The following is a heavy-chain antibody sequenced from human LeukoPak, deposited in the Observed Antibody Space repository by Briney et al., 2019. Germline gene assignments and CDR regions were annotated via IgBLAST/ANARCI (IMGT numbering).Heavy chain of an antibody. Sequence: SETLSLTCTVSGGSISSYYWSWIRQPPGKGLELIGYIYYSGSTYYNPSLKSRVTISVHTSKNQFSLKLSSVTAADTAVYSCATMTTVTMYSYYFDSWGQGTLVTVSS. D-gene: IGHD4-11*01. CDR1: GGSISSYY. V-gene: IGHV4-59*01. J-gene: IGHJ4*02. CDR2: IYYSGST. CDR3: ATMTTVTMYSYYFDS.